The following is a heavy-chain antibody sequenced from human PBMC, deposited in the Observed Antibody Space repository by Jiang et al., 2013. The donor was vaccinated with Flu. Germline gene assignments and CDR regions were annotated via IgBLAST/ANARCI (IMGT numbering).Heavy chain of an antibody. CDR2: IDWDDDK. J-gene: IGHJ2*01. D-gene: IGHD6-19*01. V-gene: IGHV2-70*01. CDR1: GFSLSTSGMC. Sequence: KPTQTLTLTCTFSGFSLSTSGMCVSWIRQPPGKALEWLALIDWDDDKYYSTSLKTRLTISKDTSKNQVVLTMTNMDPVDTATYYCARSPGIAVAGGHFDLWGRGTLVTVSS. CDR3: ARSPGIAVAGGHFDL.